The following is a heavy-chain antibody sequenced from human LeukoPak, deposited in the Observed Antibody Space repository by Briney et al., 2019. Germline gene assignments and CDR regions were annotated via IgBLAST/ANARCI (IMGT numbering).Heavy chain of an antibody. CDR3: AKEMVLRYFDWLLLKGPFDY. Sequence: GGSLRLSCAASGFTFSSYAMSWVRQAPGKGLEWVSAISGSGGSTYYADSVKGRFTISRDNSKNTLYLQMSSLRAEDTAVYYCAKEMVLRYFDWLLLKGPFDYWGQGTLVTVSS. J-gene: IGHJ4*02. CDR2: ISGSGGST. CDR1: GFTFSSYA. V-gene: IGHV3-23*01. D-gene: IGHD3-9*01.